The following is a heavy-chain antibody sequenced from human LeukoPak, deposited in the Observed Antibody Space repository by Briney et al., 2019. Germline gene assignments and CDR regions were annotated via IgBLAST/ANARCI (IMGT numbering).Heavy chain of an antibody. CDR2: IYPGDSDT. Sequence: LGESLKISCKGSGYSFTSYWIGWVRQMPGKGLEWMGIIYPGDSDTRYSPSFQGQVTISADKSISTAYLQWSSLKASDTAMYYCARHPGRRDGYNSNFDYWGQGTLVTVSS. CDR3: ARHPGRRDGYNSNFDY. CDR1: GYSFTSYW. D-gene: IGHD5-24*01. V-gene: IGHV5-51*01. J-gene: IGHJ4*02.